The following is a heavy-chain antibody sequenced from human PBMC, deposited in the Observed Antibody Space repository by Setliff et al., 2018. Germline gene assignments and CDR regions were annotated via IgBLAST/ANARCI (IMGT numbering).Heavy chain of an antibody. CDR1: GGSVTSYY. Sequence: SETLSLTCTVSGGSVTSYYWSWIRQAAGKGLEWVGRISSNGRTNYNPSLEGRVSMSVDTSKNQNSLHLTSMTTAYTALYYCTRGRQNYYYMDVWGKGTTVTVSS. CDR3: TRGRQNYYYMDV. J-gene: IGHJ6*03. CDR2: ISSNGRT. V-gene: IGHV4-4*07.